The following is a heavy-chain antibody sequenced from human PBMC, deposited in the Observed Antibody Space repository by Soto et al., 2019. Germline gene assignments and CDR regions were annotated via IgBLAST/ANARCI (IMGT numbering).Heavy chain of an antibody. J-gene: IGHJ4*02. CDR3: ARGRVASRTFDY. CDR1: GITFSNAW. D-gene: IGHD3-3*01. CDR2: IRSKTDGGTT. Sequence: PGGSLRLSCAASGITFSNAWMNWVRQAPGKGLEYIGRIRSKTDGGTTEYAAPVEGRFTISRDDSKNTLYLQMGGLRSSDTAIYYCARGRVASRTFDYWGQGTLVTVSS. V-gene: IGHV3-15*01.